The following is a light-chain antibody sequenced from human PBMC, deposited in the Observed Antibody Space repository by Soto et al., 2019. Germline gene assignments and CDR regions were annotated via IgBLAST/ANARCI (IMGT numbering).Light chain of an antibody. Sequence: QSALTQPASVSLSPGQSITISCTGTSSDVGGYNYVSLYQQHPGKAPKLIIYDVSYRPSGVSNRFSGSKSGNTASLTISGLQAEDEADYFCSSYSRRSTYVFGTGTKVTVL. V-gene: IGLV2-14*03. J-gene: IGLJ1*01. CDR1: SSDVGGYNY. CDR3: SSYSRRSTYV. CDR2: DVS.